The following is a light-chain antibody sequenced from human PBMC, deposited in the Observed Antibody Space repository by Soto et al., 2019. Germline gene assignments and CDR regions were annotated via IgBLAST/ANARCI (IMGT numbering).Light chain of an antibody. CDR3: ASWDDSLSGPYV. Sequence: PKQPPPGSGAPPHRGSHSYYWNSSKIGSYYVYWYQHLPGTAPKLLIYRDNERPSGVPDRFSGSKSGTSASLAISGLRSEDEADYYCASWDDSLSGPYVFGTGTKVTVL. CDR1: SSKIGSYY. CDR2: RDN. V-gene: IGLV1-47*01. J-gene: IGLJ1*01.